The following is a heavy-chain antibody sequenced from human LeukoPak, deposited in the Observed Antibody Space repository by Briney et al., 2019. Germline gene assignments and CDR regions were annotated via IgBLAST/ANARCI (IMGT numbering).Heavy chain of an antibody. CDR3: ARDNWGSLDY. J-gene: IGHJ4*02. V-gene: IGHV4-59*11. CDR1: GSSISSHS. D-gene: IGHD7-27*01. CDR2: DANSGNI. Sequence: PSETLSLTCTVSGSSISSHSWGWVRQPPGEGLEWIGYDANSGNINYNPALKSRVTISVDTSERQFSLKLSSVSAADTAVYYCARDNWGSLDYWGQGILVTVSS.